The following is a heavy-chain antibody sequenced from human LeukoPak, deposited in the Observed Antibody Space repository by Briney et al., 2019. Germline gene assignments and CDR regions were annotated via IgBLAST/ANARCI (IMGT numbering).Heavy chain of an antibody. CDR3: ASSYTVVTREAFDI. D-gene: IGHD4-23*01. CDR2: IYTSGST. CDR1: GGSISSGSYY. Sequence: PSQTLSLTCTVSGGSISSGSYYWSWIRQPAGKGLEWIGRIYTSGSTNYSPSLKSRVTISVDTSKNQLSLKLSSVTAADTAVYYCASSYTVVTREAFDIWGQGTMVTVSS. V-gene: IGHV4-61*02. J-gene: IGHJ3*02.